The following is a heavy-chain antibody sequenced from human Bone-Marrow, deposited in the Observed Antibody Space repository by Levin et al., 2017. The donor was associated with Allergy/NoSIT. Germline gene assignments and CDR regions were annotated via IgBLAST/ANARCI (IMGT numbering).Heavy chain of an antibody. D-gene: IGHD3-22*01. V-gene: IGHV1-69*13. CDR3: ARVFYFESSGYYYP. CDR1: GDTLKNNA. J-gene: IGHJ5*02. CDR2: INPIFAVG. Sequence: ASVKVSCKTSGDTLKNNAISWVRQAPGQGLEWIGEINPIFAVGTYAQKFRGRVTITADESTSTAFMELTFLTFEDTAVYYCARVFYFESSGYYYPWGQGTLVTVSS.